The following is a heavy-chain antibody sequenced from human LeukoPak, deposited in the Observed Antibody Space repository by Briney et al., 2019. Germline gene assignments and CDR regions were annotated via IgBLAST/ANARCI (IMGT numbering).Heavy chain of an antibody. CDR2: ISSSGSTI. V-gene: IGHV3-48*04. Sequence: GGSLRLSCAASGFTFSSYSMNWVRQAPGKGLEWVSYISSSGSTIYYADSVKGRFTISRDNAKNSLYLQMNSLRAEDTAVYYCARTYSSSWYYLDYWGQGTLVTVSS. D-gene: IGHD6-13*01. J-gene: IGHJ4*02. CDR3: ARTYSSSWYYLDY. CDR1: GFTFSSYS.